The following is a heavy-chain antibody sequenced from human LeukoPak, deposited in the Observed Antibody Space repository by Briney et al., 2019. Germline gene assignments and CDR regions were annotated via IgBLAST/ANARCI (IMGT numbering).Heavy chain of an antibody. J-gene: IGHJ4*02. V-gene: IGHV1-2*02. D-gene: IGHD3-16*01. Sequence: ASVKVSCKGSGYTFTGYYMHWVRQAPGQGLEWMAWINPNSGATNYARRFQGRVTVTRDTSISTAYMELSSLESDDTAMYYCVRDLMTTQTWDFDYWGQGTLVSVSS. CDR1: GYTFTGYY. CDR3: VRDLMTTQTWDFDY. CDR2: INPNSGAT.